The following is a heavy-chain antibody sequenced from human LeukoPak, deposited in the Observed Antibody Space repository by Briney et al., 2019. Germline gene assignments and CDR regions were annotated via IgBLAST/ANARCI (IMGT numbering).Heavy chain of an antibody. Sequence: GRSLRLSCAASGFTFDDYAMPWVRHAPGKGLEWVSGISWNSGSIGYADSVKGRFTISRDNAKNSLYLQMNSLRAEDTALYYCAKDSPGHYDFWSGYRTHHFDYWGQGTLVTVSS. CDR2: ISWNSGSI. CDR3: AKDSPGHYDFWSGYRTHHFDY. V-gene: IGHV3-9*01. J-gene: IGHJ4*02. CDR1: GFTFDDYA. D-gene: IGHD3-3*01.